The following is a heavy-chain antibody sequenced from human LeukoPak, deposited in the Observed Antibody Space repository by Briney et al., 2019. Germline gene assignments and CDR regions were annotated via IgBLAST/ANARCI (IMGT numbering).Heavy chain of an antibody. CDR1: GFTFSSYW. CDR2: IKQDGSEK. D-gene: IGHD3-3*01. CDR3: AKPSTPYYDFWSLLDV. Sequence: GGSLRLSCAASGFTFSSYWMSWVRQAPGKGLEWVANIKQDGSEKYYVDSVKGRFTISRDNAKNSLYLQMNSLRAEDTAVYYCAKPSTPYYDFWSLLDVWGKGTTVTVSS. V-gene: IGHV3-7*01. J-gene: IGHJ6*04.